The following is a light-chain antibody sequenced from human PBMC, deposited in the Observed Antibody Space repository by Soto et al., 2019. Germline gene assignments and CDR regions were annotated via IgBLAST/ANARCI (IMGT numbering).Light chain of an antibody. J-gene: IGLJ1*01. V-gene: IGLV2-23*02. CDR1: SSDVGSYNL. CDR2: EVS. CDR3: CSYAGSSTYA. Sequence: QSALTQPASVSGSPGQSITISCTGTSSDVGSYNLVSWYQQHPGKAPKLMISEVSKRPSGISNRFSGSKSGNTASLTISGLQAEDEADYYCCSYAGSSTYAFGTGTKLTVL.